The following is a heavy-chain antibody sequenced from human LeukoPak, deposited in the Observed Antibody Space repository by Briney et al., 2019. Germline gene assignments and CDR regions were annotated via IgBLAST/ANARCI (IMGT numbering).Heavy chain of an antibody. Sequence: GGSLRLSCTASGFTFSDYAMTWVRQAPGKGLEWVSGMSAIGGSFFYADSLKGRFTISRDNSKNTLYLQINSLRGDDTAVYYCAKDRSSSWYPSYMDVWGKGTTGTVSS. D-gene: IGHD6-13*01. CDR3: AKDRSSSWYPSYMDV. V-gene: IGHV3-23*01. CDR2: MSAIGGSF. J-gene: IGHJ6*03. CDR1: GFTFSDYA.